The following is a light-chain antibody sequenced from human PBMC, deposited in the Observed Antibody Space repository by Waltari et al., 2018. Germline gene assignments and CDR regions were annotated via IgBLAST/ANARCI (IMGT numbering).Light chain of an antibody. CDR3: HSRDASGVGGS. CDR1: SLRSYY. Sequence: SSELTQDPAVSVAMGQTVRITCQGDSLRSYYASWYQQRPGQAPILVIYDKDNRPSGVPDRFSGSSSTNTASLTITGAQAEDEASYYCHSRDASGVGGSFGGGTKLTVL. V-gene: IGLV3-19*01. CDR2: DKD. J-gene: IGLJ2*01.